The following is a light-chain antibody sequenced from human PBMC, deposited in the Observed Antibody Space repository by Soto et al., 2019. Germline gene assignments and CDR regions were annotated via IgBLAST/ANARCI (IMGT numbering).Light chain of an antibody. CDR3: QHYDSYSGT. V-gene: IGKV1-5*03. CDR1: QSFNSG. Sequence: DIQMTQSPSTLFGSVGHRGTITCRSSQSFNSGWAGYRPKPGKAPRLLSLRGSSLEGGVPSRFSGSESGAEFTLTLSSLQPDDFATYYCQHYDSYSGTFGPGTKVDIK. CDR2: RGS. J-gene: IGKJ3*01.